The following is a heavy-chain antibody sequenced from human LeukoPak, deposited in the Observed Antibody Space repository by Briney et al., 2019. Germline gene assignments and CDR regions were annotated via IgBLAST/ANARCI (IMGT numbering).Heavy chain of an antibody. CDR3: ARSRPLYYYDSSGYQTYYFDY. J-gene: IGHJ4*02. Sequence: GGSLRLSCAASGFTFSSYAMSWVRQAPGKGLEWVSAISGSGGSTYYADSVKGRFTISRDNAKNSLYLQMNSLRAEDTAVYYCARSRPLYYYDSSGYQTYYFDYWGQGTLVTVSS. CDR1: GFTFSSYA. D-gene: IGHD3-22*01. CDR2: ISGSGGST. V-gene: IGHV3-23*01.